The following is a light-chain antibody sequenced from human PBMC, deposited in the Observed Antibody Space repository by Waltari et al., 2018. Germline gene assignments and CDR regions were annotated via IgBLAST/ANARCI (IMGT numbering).Light chain of an antibody. J-gene: IGLJ3*02. CDR1: SPNSRPHS. CDR2: RNN. Sequence: VLPQPPSTSGTPGPRVTISRSGSSPNSRPHSVYWYHQLPGTAPTLLIYRNNQRPSGVPDRFSGSKSGTSASLAISGLRSEDEADYYCATWDDSLTAWVFGGGTKLTVL. CDR3: ATWDDSLTAWV. V-gene: IGLV1-47*01.